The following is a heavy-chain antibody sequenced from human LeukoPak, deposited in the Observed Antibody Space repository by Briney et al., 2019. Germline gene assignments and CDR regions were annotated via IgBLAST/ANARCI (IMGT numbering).Heavy chain of an antibody. CDR2: ISSNGGST. D-gene: IGHD3-22*01. V-gene: IGHV3-64*01. J-gene: IGHJ4*02. CDR1: GFTFSSYA. CDR3: ARGPFYYDSSGYPDY. Sequence: PGGSLRLSCAASGFTFSSYAMHWVRQAPGKGLEYVSAISSNGGSTYYANSVKGRFTISRDNSRNTLYLQMGSLRAEDMAVYYCARGPFYYDSSGYPDYWGQGTLVTVSS.